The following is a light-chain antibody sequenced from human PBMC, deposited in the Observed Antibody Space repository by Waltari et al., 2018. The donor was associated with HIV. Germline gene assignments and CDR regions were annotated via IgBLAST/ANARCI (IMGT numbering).Light chain of an antibody. V-gene: IGLV2-8*01. Sequence: QSALTQPPPASGSPGQSVTISCAGTSSDIGLYNFVSWYQHHPGKAPKLMISEVSRRPSGVPDRFSVSKSGTTASLTVSGLQAEDEAAYYCFSYAGNNYLLFGGGTKLTVL. CDR2: EVS. CDR3: FSYAGNNYLL. CDR1: SSDIGLYNF. J-gene: IGLJ2*01.